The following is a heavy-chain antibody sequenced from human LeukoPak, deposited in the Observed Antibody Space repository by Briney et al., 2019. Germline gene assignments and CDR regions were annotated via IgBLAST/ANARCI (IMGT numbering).Heavy chain of an antibody. CDR1: GFTVSSNY. CDR3: ARGPGGNHYYYYGMDV. CDR2: IYSGGST. D-gene: IGHD4-23*01. J-gene: IGHJ6*02. V-gene: IGHV3-53*01. Sequence: GGSLRLSCAASGFTVSSNYKSWVRQAPAKGLEWVSVIYSGGSTYYADSVKGRFTISRDNSKNTLYLQMNSLRAEDTAVYYCARGPGGNHYYYYGMDVWGQGTTVTVSS.